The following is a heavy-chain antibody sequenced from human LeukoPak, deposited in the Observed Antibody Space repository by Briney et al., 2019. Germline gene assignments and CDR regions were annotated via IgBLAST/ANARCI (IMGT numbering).Heavy chain of an antibody. Sequence: GGSLRLSCAASGFTFSSYAMTWVRQAPGKGLEWVSAISSSVVTTYYADSVKGRFSISRDNSKNMLYLQMNGLRAEDTAIYYCAKEYTGTFSPFPSYFDNWGQGTLVTVSS. CDR3: AKEYTGTFSPFPSYFDN. V-gene: IGHV3-23*01. CDR2: ISSSVVTT. D-gene: IGHD1-26*01. J-gene: IGHJ4*02. CDR1: GFTFSSYA.